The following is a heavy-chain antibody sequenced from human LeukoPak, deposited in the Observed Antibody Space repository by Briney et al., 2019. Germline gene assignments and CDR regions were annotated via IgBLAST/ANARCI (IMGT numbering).Heavy chain of an antibody. D-gene: IGHD5-18*01. CDR3: ARVLRYSYGYVRWFDP. Sequence: PSETLSLTCAVYGESFSGYYWSWIRQPPGKGLEWIGEINHSGSTNYNPSLKSRVTISVDTSKNQFYLKLSSVTAADTAVYYCARVLRYSYGYVRWFDPWGQGTLVTVSS. CDR1: GESFSGYY. V-gene: IGHV4-34*01. J-gene: IGHJ5*02. CDR2: INHSGST.